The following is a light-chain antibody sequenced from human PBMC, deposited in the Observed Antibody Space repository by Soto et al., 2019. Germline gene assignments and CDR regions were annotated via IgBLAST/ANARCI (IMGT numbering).Light chain of an antibody. Sequence: QSALTQPPSVSATPGQKVTISCSGSSSNIGKNYVSWYQQFPGTAPRLLIYENNKGPSGIPDRFSGSKSGTSATLGIAGLQTGDEADYYCATWDSSLTAYVFGIGAKVTVL. V-gene: IGLV1-51*01. CDR2: ENN. J-gene: IGLJ1*01. CDR1: SSNIGKNY. CDR3: ATWDSSLTAYV.